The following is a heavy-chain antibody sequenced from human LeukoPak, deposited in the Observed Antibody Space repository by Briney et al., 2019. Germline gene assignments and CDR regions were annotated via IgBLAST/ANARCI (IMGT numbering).Heavy chain of an antibody. CDR3: VRGSSSGHH. J-gene: IGHJ1*01. CDR2: IYYSGTT. Sequence: PSQTLSLTCTVSGGSINSGGYYWSWIRQHPGKGLEWIGYIYYSGTTFYNPSLKSRVTMSVDTSKNQFSLKLTSVTAADTAVYYCVRGSSSGHHWGQGTLVTVSS. CDR1: GGSINSGGYY. D-gene: IGHD6-13*01. V-gene: IGHV4-31*03.